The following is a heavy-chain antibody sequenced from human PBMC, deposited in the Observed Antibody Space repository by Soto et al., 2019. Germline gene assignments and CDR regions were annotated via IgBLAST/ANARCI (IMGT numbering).Heavy chain of an antibody. CDR3: ARVTTTTHGESNRKSWFDP. D-gene: IGHD4-17*01. CDR2: ISTYNGNT. Sequence: ASVKVSCKTSGYTFTNYGINWVRQAPGQGLEWMGWISTYNGNTNYAQNLQDRVTMTTDTSTSTAYMELRSLRSEDTAVYYCARVTTTTHGESNRKSWFDPCGQGNRGTVSP. CDR1: GYTFTNYG. J-gene: IGHJ5*02. V-gene: IGHV1-18*04.